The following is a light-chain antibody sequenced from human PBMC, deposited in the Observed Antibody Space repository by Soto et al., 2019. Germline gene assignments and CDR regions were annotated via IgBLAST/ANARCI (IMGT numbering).Light chain of an antibody. Sequence: EIVLAQSPATLSLSSGERATLSCRASQSVSSNLAWYQQKPGQAPRLLIYGASTRATGIPARFSGSGSGTEFTLTISSLQSEHFAVYYCQQYNNWPLTFGQGTKVDIK. J-gene: IGKJ1*01. CDR3: QQYNNWPLT. V-gene: IGKV3-15*01. CDR2: GAS. CDR1: QSVSSN.